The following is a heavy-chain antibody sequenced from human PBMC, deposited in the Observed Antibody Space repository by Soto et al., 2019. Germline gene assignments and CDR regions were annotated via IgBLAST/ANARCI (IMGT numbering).Heavy chain of an antibody. CDR1: GFTFSSYW. CDR3: ARGGIFGVVTLFYYYYYMDV. V-gene: IGHV3-74*01. J-gene: IGHJ6*03. CDR2: INSDGSST. D-gene: IGHD3-3*02. Sequence: PGGSLRLSCAASGFTFSSYWMHWVRQAPGKGLVWVSRINSDGSSTSYADSVKGRFTISRDNAKNTLYLQMNSLRAEDTAVYYCARGGIFGVVTLFYYYYYMDVWGKGTTVTVSS.